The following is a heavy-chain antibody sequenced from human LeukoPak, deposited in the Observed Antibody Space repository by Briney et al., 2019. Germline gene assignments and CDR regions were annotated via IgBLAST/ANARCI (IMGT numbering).Heavy chain of an antibody. CDR1: GFTFSSYG. Sequence: GGSLRLSCAASGFTFSSYGMHWVRQAPGKGLEWVAFIRYDGSNKYYADSVKGRFTISRDNSKNTLYLQMNSLRAEDTAVYYCAKGRDDFWSGSVTLFDYWGQGTLVTVSS. CDR2: IRYDGSNK. D-gene: IGHD3-3*01. J-gene: IGHJ4*02. V-gene: IGHV3-30*02. CDR3: AKGRDDFWSGSVTLFDY.